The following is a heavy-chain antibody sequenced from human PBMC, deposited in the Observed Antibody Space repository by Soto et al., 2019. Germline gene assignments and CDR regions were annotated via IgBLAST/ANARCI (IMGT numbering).Heavy chain of an antibody. Sequence: GGSLRLSCAASGFTFSSYAMSWVRQAPGKGLEWVSSISSSSSYIYYADSVKGRFTISRDNAKNSLYLQMNSLRAEDTAVYFCARRPPPRLTTEKYFDYWGQGILVTVSS. CDR2: ISSSSSYI. D-gene: IGHD4-17*01. CDR3: ARRPPPRLTTEKYFDY. CDR1: GFTFSSYA. J-gene: IGHJ4*02. V-gene: IGHV3-21*01.